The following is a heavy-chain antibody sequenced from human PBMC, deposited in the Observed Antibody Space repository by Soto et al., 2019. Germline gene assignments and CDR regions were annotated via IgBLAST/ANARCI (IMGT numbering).Heavy chain of an antibody. CDR3: APGVAGGMNDY. Sequence: EVQLLESRGGLVQPGGSLRLSCAASGFTFSSYAMSWVRQAPGKGLEWVSAISGSGGSTYYADSVKGRFTISRVNSKNTLDLQMNSPRDEDTAVYYCAPGVAGGMNDYWGQGTLVTVSS. V-gene: IGHV3-23*01. CDR1: GFTFSSYA. J-gene: IGHJ4*01. D-gene: IGHD3-3*01. CDR2: ISGSGGST.